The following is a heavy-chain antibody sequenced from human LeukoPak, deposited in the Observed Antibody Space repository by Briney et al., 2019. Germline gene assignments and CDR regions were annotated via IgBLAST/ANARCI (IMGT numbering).Heavy chain of an antibody. CDR1: GYTFTGYS. Sequence: GASVKVSCKASGYTFTGYSMHWVRQAPGQGLEWMGWINPNSGGTYYVQKFQGRVTMTRDTSISTAYMELSRLKSDDTAVYYCARGLKCDVPDYWGQGTLVIVSS. V-gene: IGHV1-2*02. J-gene: IGHJ4*02. D-gene: IGHD2-2*01. CDR3: ARGLKCDVPDY. CDR2: INPNSGGT.